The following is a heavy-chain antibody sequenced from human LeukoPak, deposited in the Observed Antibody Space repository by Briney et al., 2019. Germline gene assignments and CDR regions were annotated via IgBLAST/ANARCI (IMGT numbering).Heavy chain of an antibody. CDR3: ARDPRPYWYFDL. CDR2: ISAYNGHT. J-gene: IGHJ2*01. Sequence: EASVKVSCKASGYTFTSYGISWVRQAPGQRPEWMGWISAYNGHTNYAQKLQGRVTMTTDTSTSTAYMELRSLRSDDTAVYYCARDPRPYWYFDLWGRGTLVTVSS. CDR1: GYTFTSYG. V-gene: IGHV1-18*01.